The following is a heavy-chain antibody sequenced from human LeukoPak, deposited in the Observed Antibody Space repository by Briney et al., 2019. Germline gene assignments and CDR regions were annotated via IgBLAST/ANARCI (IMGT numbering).Heavy chain of an antibody. Sequence: SETLPLTCAVYGGSFSGYYWSWIRQPPGKGLEWIGEINHSGSTNYNPSLKSRVTISVDTSKNQFSLKLSSVTAADTAVYYCAIPYCSGGSCYSAFDPWGQGTLVTVSS. CDR1: GGSFSGYY. V-gene: IGHV4-34*01. CDR2: INHSGST. D-gene: IGHD2-15*01. CDR3: AIPYCSGGSCYSAFDP. J-gene: IGHJ5*02.